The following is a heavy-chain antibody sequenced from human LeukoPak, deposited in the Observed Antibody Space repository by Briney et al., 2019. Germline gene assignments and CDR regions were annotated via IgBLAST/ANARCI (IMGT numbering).Heavy chain of an antibody. CDR3: ATGHYYDSSGYYPLPDAFAI. V-gene: IGHV3-74*01. D-gene: IGHD3-22*01. J-gene: IGHJ3*02. CDR1: GFSFSRYW. Sequence: GGSLRLSCAASGFSFSRYWMHWVRQAPGKGLVWVSRMNSDGSSTNYADSVKGRFTISRDNAKNILYLQMNSLRAEDTAVYHCATGHYYDSSGYYPLPDAFAIWGQGTMVTVSS. CDR2: MNSDGSST.